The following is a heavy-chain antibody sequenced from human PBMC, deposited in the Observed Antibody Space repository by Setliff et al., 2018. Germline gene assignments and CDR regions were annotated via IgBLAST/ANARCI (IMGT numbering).Heavy chain of an antibody. CDR1: GGSISSGDYY. D-gene: IGHD1-26*01. J-gene: IGHJ5*02. V-gene: IGHV4-30-4*08. Sequence: SETLSLTCTVSGGSISSGDYYWSWIRQPPGKGLEWIGYIYYSGSTYSNPSLKSRVTISVDTSKNQFSLKLSSVTAADTAVYYCARVMGGSYGFSWFDPWGQGTLVTVSS. CDR3: ARVMGGSYGFSWFDP. CDR2: IYYSGST.